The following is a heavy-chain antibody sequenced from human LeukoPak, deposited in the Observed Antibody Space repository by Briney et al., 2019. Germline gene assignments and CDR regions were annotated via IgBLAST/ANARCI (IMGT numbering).Heavy chain of an antibody. CDR2: IYYSGST. CDR3: ARKDYGDPNER. V-gene: IGHV4-39*01. Sequence: SETLSLTCTVSGGSISSSSYYWGWLRQPPGKGLEWIGSIYYSGSTYYNPSLKSRVTIYVDTSKNQFSLKLSSVTAADTAVYYCARKDYGDPNERWGQGTLVTVSS. D-gene: IGHD4-17*01. J-gene: IGHJ4*02. CDR1: GGSISSSSYY.